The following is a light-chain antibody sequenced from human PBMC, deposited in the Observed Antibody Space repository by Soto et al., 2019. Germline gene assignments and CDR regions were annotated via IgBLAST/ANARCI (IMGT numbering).Light chain of an antibody. CDR1: QSVSNN. J-gene: IGKJ5*01. Sequence: EIVMTQSPATLSVSPGEIATLSCSASQSVSNNLAWYQQRPGQAPSLLIYGASTRATGIPARFSGSGSGTEFTLTISYLQSEDFAVYYCQQYSKWPPITFGQGTRLEIK. V-gene: IGKV3-15*01. CDR3: QQYSKWPPIT. CDR2: GAS.